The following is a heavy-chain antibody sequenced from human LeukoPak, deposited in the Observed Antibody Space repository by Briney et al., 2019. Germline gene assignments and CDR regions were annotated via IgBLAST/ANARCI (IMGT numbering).Heavy chain of an antibody. J-gene: IGHJ4*02. CDR1: GGSISSYY. V-gene: IGHV4-59*08. CDR3: ARVPSHYYDCSGYSYYYFDY. CDR2: IYYSGST. D-gene: IGHD3-22*01. Sequence: PSETLSLTCTVSGGSISSYYWSWIRQPPGKGLEWIGYIYYSGSTYYNPSLKSRVTISVDTSKNQFSLKLSSVTAADTAVYYCARVPSHYYDCSGYSYYYFDYWGQGTLVTVSS.